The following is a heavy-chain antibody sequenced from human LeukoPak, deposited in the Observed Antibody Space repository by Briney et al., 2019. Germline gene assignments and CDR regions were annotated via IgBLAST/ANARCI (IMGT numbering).Heavy chain of an antibody. Sequence: GGSLRLSCAASGFTFDDYAMHWVRQAPGKGLEWVSGISWNSANIGYVDSVKGRFTISRDNAKNSLYLQMNSLRAEDTALCYCAKDIEPSIAVTGRDGMDVWGQGTTVIVSS. CDR3: AKDIEPSIAVTGRDGMDV. V-gene: IGHV3-9*01. CDR1: GFTFDDYA. D-gene: IGHD6-19*01. CDR2: ISWNSANI. J-gene: IGHJ6*02.